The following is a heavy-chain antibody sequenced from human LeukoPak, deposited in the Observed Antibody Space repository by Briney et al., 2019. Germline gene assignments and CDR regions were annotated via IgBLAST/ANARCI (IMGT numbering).Heavy chain of an antibody. D-gene: IGHD3-16*02. CDR3: ARRMRLSHAFDI. CDR1: GGSISSYY. CDR2: IYYSGST. Sequence: SETLSLTCTVSGGSISSYYWSWIRQPPGKGLEWIGYIYYSGSTNYNPSLKSRVTISVDTSKSQFSLKLSSVTAADTAVYYCARRMRLSHAFDIWGQGTMVTVSS. J-gene: IGHJ3*02. V-gene: IGHV4-59*08.